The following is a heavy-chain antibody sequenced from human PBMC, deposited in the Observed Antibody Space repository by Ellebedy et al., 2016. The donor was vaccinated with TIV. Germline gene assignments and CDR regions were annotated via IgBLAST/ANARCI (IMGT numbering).Heavy chain of an antibody. CDR2: IYYSGST. Sequence: MPSETLSLTCTVSGGSISSGSFYWTWIRQQPGKGLEWIGHIYYSGSTYYRPSLKTRVTISLDTSNNQFPLRLNSVTAADTAVYYCARDEGGSGSLSYWGQGSLVTVSS. D-gene: IGHD3-10*01. CDR3: ARDEGGSGSLSY. V-gene: IGHV4-31*03. J-gene: IGHJ4*02. CDR1: GGSISSGSFY.